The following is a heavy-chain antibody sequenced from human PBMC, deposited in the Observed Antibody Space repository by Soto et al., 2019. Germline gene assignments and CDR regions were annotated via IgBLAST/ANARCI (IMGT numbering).Heavy chain of an antibody. J-gene: IGHJ4*02. V-gene: IGHV4-4*07. CDR1: AGSISNYF. D-gene: IGHD3-3*01. CDR3: ARGGQDFWSGPFDY. Sequence: SETLSLTCTASAGSISNYFFNWIRQPAGKGLEWIGRIDNSGITNYNPSLKSRVTMSSDTSRSQFSMKFNSVTAAHTAVYYCARGGQDFWSGPFDYWGQGALVTVSS. CDR2: IDNSGIT.